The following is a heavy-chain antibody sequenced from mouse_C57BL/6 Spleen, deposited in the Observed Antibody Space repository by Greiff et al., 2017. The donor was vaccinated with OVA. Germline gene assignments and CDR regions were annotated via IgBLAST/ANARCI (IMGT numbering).Heavy chain of an antibody. Sequence: VQLQQPGAELVMPGASVKLSCKASGYTFTSYWMHWVKQRPGQGLEWIGEIDPSDSYTNYNQKFKGKSTLTVDKSSSTAYMQLSSLTSEDSAVYYCARPTYYGSSDWYFDVWGTGTTVTVSS. D-gene: IGHD1-1*01. J-gene: IGHJ1*03. CDR3: ARPTYYGSSDWYFDV. CDR1: GYTFTSYW. CDR2: IDPSDSYT. V-gene: IGHV1-69*01.